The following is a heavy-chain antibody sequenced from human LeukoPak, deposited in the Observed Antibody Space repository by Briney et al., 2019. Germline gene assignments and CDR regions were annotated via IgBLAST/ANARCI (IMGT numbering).Heavy chain of an antibody. J-gene: IGHJ6*02. V-gene: IGHV3-23*01. D-gene: IGHD6-19*01. CDR3: AKAQGIAVAGTVRNYYGMDV. Sequence: GGSLRLSCATSGFTFSFYSFNWVRQAPGKGLEWVSTISGSGGSTYYADSVKGRFTFSRDNSKNTLYLQMNSLRAEDTAVYYCAKAQGIAVAGTVRNYYGMDVWGQGTTVTVSS. CDR2: ISGSGGST. CDR1: GFTFSFYS.